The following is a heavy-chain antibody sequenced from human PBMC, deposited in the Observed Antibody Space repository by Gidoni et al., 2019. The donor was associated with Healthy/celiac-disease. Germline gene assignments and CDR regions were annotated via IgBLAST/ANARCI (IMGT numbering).Heavy chain of an antibody. J-gene: IGHJ4*02. CDR2: ISYDGSNQ. CDR3: ARATPEEDSSGGFDY. V-gene: IGHV3-30*04. D-gene: IGHD6-19*01. CDR1: GFTFSSYA. Sequence: QVQLVESGGGVVQPGRSLRLSCAASGFTFSSYAMHGVRQAPGKGLEWVAVISYDGSNQYYADSGKGRFTISRDNSKNTLYLQMNSLRAEDTAVYYCARATPEEDSSGGFDYWGQGTLVTVSS.